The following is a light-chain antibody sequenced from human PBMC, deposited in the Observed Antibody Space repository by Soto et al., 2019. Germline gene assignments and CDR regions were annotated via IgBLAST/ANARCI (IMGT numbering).Light chain of an antibody. Sequence: VMKQSPDAVSVYKGERATLSCRASQSFSSDLAWYQQKLGQAPRLLISGVSSRATGIPDRFSGSGSGTDFTLTISSLEPEDSAVYYCEQYGSSPRTFGQGTKVDI. CDR2: GVS. J-gene: IGKJ1*01. CDR3: EQYGSSPRT. V-gene: IGKV3-20*01. CDR1: QSFSSD.